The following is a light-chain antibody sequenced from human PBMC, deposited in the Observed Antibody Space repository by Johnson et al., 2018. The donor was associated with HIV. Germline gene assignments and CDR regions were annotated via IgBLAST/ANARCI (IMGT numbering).Light chain of an antibody. V-gene: IGLV1-51*01. CDR3: GTWDSRLSAGHV. Sequence: QSMLTQPPSVSAAPGQKVSISCSGNSCDIGNNYVSSHQQLPGTAPKLLIYDNKKRPSGIPDRISGSKSGTSATLGITGLQTGDEADYYCGTWDSRLSAGHVFGTWTKVTVL. J-gene: IGLJ1*01. CDR1: SCDIGNNY. CDR2: DNK.